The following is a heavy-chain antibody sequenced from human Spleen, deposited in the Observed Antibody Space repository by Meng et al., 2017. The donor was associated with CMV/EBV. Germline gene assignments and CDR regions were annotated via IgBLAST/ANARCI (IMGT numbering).Heavy chain of an antibody. Sequence: GESLKISCAASRFTFSYYWMHWVRQAPGKGLVWVSRINNDGSSTTYADSVKGRFTISRDNANNTLYLQMNSLRAEDTAVYYCVTIYAVAAMDVWGQGTTVTVSS. CDR3: VTIYAVAAMDV. CDR1: RFTFSYYW. J-gene: IGHJ6*02. CDR2: INNDGSST. V-gene: IGHV3-74*01. D-gene: IGHD2-15*01.